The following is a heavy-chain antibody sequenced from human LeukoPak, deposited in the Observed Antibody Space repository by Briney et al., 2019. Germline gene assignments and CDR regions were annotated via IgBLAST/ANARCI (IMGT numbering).Heavy chain of an antibody. Sequence: SETLSLTCTVSGGSISGYYWSWIRQPPGKALEWIGYIYESGSTDYNPSLKSRVTISVDTSKNQFSLKLSSVTAADTAVYYCARRVVAATQPFDYWGQGTLVTVSS. CDR3: ARRVVAATQPFDY. CDR1: GGSISGYY. D-gene: IGHD2-15*01. J-gene: IGHJ4*02. V-gene: IGHV4-59*08. CDR2: IYESGST.